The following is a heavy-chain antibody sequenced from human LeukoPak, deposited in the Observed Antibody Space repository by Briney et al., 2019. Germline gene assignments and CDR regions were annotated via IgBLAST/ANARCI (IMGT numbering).Heavy chain of an antibody. V-gene: IGHV4-39*01. J-gene: IGHJ4*02. CDR1: GGSIISSSYY. D-gene: IGHD3-10*01. CDR2: IYYSGST. CDR3: ARQALLLLWFGELPAHFDY. Sequence: SETLSHTCTVSGGSIISSSYYWGWIRQPPGKGLEWIGSIYYSGSTYYNPSLKSRVTISVDTSKNQFSLKLSSVTVADTAVYYCARQALLLLWFGELPAHFDYWGQGTLVTVSS.